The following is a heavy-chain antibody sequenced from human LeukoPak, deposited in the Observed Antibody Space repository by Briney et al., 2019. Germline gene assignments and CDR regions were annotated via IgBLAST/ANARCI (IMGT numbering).Heavy chain of an antibody. Sequence: GGSLRLSCAASGFTFISYWMSWVRQAPGKGLEWVANIKQDGSEKYYVDSVKGRFTISRDNAKNSLYLQMNSLRAEDTAVYYCARDDSYILTGYDYWGQGTLVTVSS. V-gene: IGHV3-7*03. D-gene: IGHD3-9*01. J-gene: IGHJ4*02. CDR3: ARDDSYILTGYDY. CDR2: IKQDGSEK. CDR1: GFTFISYW.